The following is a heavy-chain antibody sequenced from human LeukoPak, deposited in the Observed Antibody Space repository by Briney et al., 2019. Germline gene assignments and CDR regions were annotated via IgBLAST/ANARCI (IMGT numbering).Heavy chain of an antibody. V-gene: IGHV4-39*01. J-gene: IGHJ4*02. CDR1: GGSISSSTSY. CDR3: ARPFGRGMLTPLYY. CDR2: IYFSGST. D-gene: IGHD4/OR15-4a*01. Sequence: SETLSLTCTVSGGSISSSTSYWGWIRQPPGKGLEWIGSIYFSGSTYYNPSLRSRVTISVDTSKNQFSLKLTSVTAADTAVYYCARPFGRGMLTPLYYWGQGTLVTVSS.